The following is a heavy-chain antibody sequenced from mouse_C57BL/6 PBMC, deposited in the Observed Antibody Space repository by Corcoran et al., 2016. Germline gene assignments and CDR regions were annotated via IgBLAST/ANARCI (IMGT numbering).Heavy chain of an antibody. CDR3: ARGYGSSYEGAY. Sequence: QNQLVQSGPALKKPGETVKISCKASGYTFTTYGTSWVKQAPGKGLKWMGWINTYSGVPTYADDFKERFAFSLETSASTAYLQINNLNNEDTATYFCARGYGSSYEGAYWGQGTLVTVSA. J-gene: IGHJ3*01. V-gene: IGHV9-3*01. CDR1: GYTFTTYG. D-gene: IGHD1-1*01. CDR2: INTYSGVP.